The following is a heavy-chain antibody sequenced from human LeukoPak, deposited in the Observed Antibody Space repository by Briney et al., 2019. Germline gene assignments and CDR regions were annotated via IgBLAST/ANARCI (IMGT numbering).Heavy chain of an antibody. V-gene: IGHV4-34*01. J-gene: IGHJ4*02. CDR1: GGSFSGYY. CDR3: ARGPCSGGSCYLKKSFDY. Sequence: SETLSLTCAVYGGSFSGYYWSWIRQPPGKGLEWIGEINHSGSTNYNPSLKSRVTISVDTSKNQFSLKLSSVTAADTAVHYCARGPCSGGSCYLKKSFDYWGQGTLVTASS. D-gene: IGHD2-15*01. CDR2: INHSGST.